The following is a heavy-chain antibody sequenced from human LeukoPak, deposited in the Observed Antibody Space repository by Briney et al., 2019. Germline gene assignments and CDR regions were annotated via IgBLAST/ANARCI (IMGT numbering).Heavy chain of an antibody. CDR1: GFTFSSYW. J-gene: IGHJ4*02. CDR2: IKQDGSEK. V-gene: IGHV3-7*01. Sequence: PGGSLRLSCAASGFTFSSYWMSWVRQAPGKGLEWVANIKQDGSEKYYVDSVKGRFTISRDNSKNTLYLQMSSLRAEDTAVYHCARESAAAGRSFDYWGQGTLVTVSA. CDR3: ARESAAAGRSFDY. D-gene: IGHD6-13*01.